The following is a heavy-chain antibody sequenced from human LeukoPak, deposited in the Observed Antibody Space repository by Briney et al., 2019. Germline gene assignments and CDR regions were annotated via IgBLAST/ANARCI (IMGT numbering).Heavy chain of an antibody. CDR2: ISYDGSNK. Sequence: PGRSLRLSCAASGFTFSSYAMHWVRQAPGKGLEWVAVISYDGSNKYYADSVKGRFTISRDNSKNTLYLQMSSLRAEDTAVYYCARDRGQLDNYYYYGMDVWGQGTTVTVSS. D-gene: IGHD6-13*01. J-gene: IGHJ6*02. CDR3: ARDRGQLDNYYYYGMDV. V-gene: IGHV3-30-3*01. CDR1: GFTFSSYA.